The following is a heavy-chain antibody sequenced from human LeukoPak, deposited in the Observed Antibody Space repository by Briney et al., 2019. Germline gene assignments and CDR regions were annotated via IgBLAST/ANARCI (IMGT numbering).Heavy chain of an antibody. D-gene: IGHD5-12*01. CDR2: ISSSSAYI. CDR3: ARAGHSAYQSGGDY. Sequence: GGSLRLSCAASGFTFSSYSMNWVRQAPGKGLEWVSSISSSSAYIYYADSMKGRFTISRDNAKSSLFLQMNSLRAEDTAVYYCARAGHSAYQSGGDYWGQGTLVTVSS. CDR1: GFTFSSYS. J-gene: IGHJ4*02. V-gene: IGHV3-21*01.